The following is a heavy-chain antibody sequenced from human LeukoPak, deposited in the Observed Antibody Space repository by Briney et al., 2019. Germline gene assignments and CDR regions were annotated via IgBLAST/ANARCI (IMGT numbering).Heavy chain of an antibody. D-gene: IGHD4-11*01. V-gene: IGHV1-8*01. J-gene: IGHJ4*02. Sequence: ASVKVSCKASGYTFTSYDINWVRQTTGQGLEWMGWMNPNSGNTGYAQKFQGRVTMTRNTSISTAYMELSSLRSEDTAVYYCAKSVEHSNYRKFHDWGQGTLVTVSS. CDR1: GYTFTSYD. CDR2: MNPNSGNT. CDR3: AKSVEHSNYRKFHD.